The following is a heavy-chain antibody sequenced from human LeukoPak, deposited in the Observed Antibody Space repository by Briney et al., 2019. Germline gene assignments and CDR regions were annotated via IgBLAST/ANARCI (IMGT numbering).Heavy chain of an antibody. D-gene: IGHD3-16*02. V-gene: IGHV3-7*01. J-gene: IGHJ4*02. CDR3: AFGGVIAWYFDY. CDR2: MKQDGRDS. Sequence: GGSLRLSCVASGFTFSWYWMSWVSQDPGKGLEWVANMKQDGRDSHYVDSVKGRFTISRDYAKKSVYLEMNSLRAEDTAVYYCAFGGVIAWYFDYWGQGTLVTVSS. CDR1: GFTFSWYW.